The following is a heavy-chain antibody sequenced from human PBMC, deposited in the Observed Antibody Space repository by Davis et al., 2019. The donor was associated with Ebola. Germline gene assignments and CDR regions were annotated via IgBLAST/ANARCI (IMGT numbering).Heavy chain of an antibody. Sequence: SQTLSLTCAISGDSVSRHSVAWNWIRQSPSRGLEWLGRTYYRSKWYNDYAVSVKSRITINPDTSKNQFSLQLNSVTPEDTAVYYCARGTTVAPFDIWGQGTMVTVSS. CDR2: TYYRSKWYN. CDR3: ARGTTVAPFDI. V-gene: IGHV6-1*01. CDR1: GDSVSRHSVA. D-gene: IGHD4-23*01. J-gene: IGHJ3*02.